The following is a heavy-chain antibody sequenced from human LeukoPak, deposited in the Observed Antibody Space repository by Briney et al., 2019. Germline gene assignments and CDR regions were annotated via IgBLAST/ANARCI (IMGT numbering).Heavy chain of an antibody. CDR3: ATPYSGGYNGLDI. J-gene: IGHJ3*02. V-gene: IGHV4-39*01. CDR2: IYYSGST. D-gene: IGHD1-26*01. Sequence: PSETLSLTCTVSGGSISSNKYYWGWIRQPRGKGLEWIGSIYYSGSTYYNPSLKSRVTISVDTSKNQFSLKLGSVTAADTAVFYCATPYSGGYNGLDIWGQGTMVTVSS. CDR1: GGSISSNKYY.